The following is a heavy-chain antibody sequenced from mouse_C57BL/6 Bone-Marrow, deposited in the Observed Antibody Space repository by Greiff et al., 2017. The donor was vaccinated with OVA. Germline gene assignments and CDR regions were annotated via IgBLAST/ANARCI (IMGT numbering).Heavy chain of an antibody. D-gene: IGHD2-4*01. CDR3: ARWGYDYDGAAYYAMDY. Sequence: DVKLQESGPELVKPGASVKMSCKASGYTFTDYNMHWVKQSHGKSLEWIGYINPNNGGTSYNQKFKGKATLTVNKSSSTAYMELRSLTSEDSAVYYCARWGYDYDGAAYYAMDYWGQGTSVTVSS. J-gene: IGHJ4*01. CDR2: INPNNGGT. V-gene: IGHV1-22*01. CDR1: GYTFTDYN.